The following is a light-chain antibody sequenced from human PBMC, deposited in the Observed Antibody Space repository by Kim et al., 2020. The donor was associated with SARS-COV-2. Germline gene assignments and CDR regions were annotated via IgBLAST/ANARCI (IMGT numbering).Light chain of an antibody. V-gene: IGLV2-14*03. CDR1: RSDVADYNY. CDR3: SSYTRLTTSYV. J-gene: IGLJ1*01. Sequence: QSITISCAGTRSDVADYNYVSWYQQRPGQAPKLIICDVSNRPSGVSNRFSGSKSGNTASLTISGLQAEDEADYYCSSYTRLTTSYVFGTGTKVTVL. CDR2: DVS.